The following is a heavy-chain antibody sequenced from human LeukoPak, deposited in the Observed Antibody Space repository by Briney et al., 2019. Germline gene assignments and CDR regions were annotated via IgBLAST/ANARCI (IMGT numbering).Heavy chain of an antibody. CDR1: GFTFSGYG. CDR2: ISYDGSNK. D-gene: IGHD6-19*01. V-gene: IGHV3-30*18. J-gene: IGHJ6*02. Sequence: GRSLRLSCAASGFTFSGYGMHWVRQAPGKGLEWVAVISYDGSNKYYADSVKGRFTISRDNSKNTLDLQMNSLRAEDTAVYYCAKSSGWYSGIDVWGQGTTVTVSS. CDR3: AKSSGWYSGIDV.